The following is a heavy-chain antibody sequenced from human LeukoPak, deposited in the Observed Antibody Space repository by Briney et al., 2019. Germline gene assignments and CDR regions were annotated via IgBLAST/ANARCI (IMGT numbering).Heavy chain of an antibody. D-gene: IGHD3-10*01. CDR3: AKDHVDVTMVRGGSLYYFDY. Sequence: PGGSLRLSCAASGFTVSSNYMSWVRQAPGKGLEWVSVIYSGGSTYYADSVKGRFTISRDNSKNTLYLQMNSLRAEDTAVYYCAKDHVDVTMVRGGSLYYFDYWGQGTLVTVSS. CDR2: IYSGGST. J-gene: IGHJ4*02. V-gene: IGHV3-53*01. CDR1: GFTVSSNY.